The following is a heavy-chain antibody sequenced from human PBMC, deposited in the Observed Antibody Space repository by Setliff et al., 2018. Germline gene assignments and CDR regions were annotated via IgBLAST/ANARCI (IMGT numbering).Heavy chain of an antibody. Sequence: PGGSLRLSCAASGFTFSGYTMNWVRQAPGKGLEWVSCISSSSSYIQYGDSVKGRFTISRDNAKNSLHLQMNSLRAEDTAVYYCARDQFRNSGGLYSWGQGILVTVSS. CDR3: ARDQFRNSGGLYS. CDR1: GFTFSGYT. CDR2: ISSSSSYI. J-gene: IGHJ5*02. D-gene: IGHD1-7*01. V-gene: IGHV3-21*01.